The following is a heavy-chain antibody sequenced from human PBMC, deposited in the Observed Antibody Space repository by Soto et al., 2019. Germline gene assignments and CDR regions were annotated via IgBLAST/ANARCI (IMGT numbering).Heavy chain of an antibody. J-gene: IGHJ4*02. Sequence: LRLSCSASGFPFSNHAMHWVRQAPGKGLEYVSAINYNGGTTYYVDSVKGRFTISRDNSKNTLYLQMSSLKVEDTAMYHCVTWGGIEARNLDHWGQGTLVTVSS. CDR3: VTWGGIEARNLDH. CDR2: INYNGGTT. D-gene: IGHD6-6*01. V-gene: IGHV3-64D*06. CDR1: GFPFSNHA.